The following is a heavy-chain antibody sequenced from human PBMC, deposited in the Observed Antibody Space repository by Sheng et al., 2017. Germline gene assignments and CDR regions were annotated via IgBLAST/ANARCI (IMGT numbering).Heavy chain of an antibody. CDR2: ISAYNGNT. Sequence: GAEVKKPGASVKVSCKASGYTFTSYGISWVRQAPGQGLEWMGWISAYNGNTNYAQKLQGRVTMTTDTSTSTAYMELRSLRSDDTAVYYCARDLGEQSRAITMVRGDIWGQGQWSPSLQ. J-gene: IGHJ3*02. CDR1: GYTFTSYG. V-gene: IGHV1-18*01. CDR3: ARDLGEQSRAITMVRGDI. D-gene: IGHD3-10*01.